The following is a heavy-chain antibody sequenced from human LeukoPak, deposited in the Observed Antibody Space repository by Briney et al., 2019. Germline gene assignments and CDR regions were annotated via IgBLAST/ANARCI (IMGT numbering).Heavy chain of an antibody. V-gene: IGHV5-51*01. CDR3: ASGVVVAATPLDAFDI. J-gene: IGHJ3*02. D-gene: IGHD2-15*01. CDR2: IYPGDSDT. CDR1: GGTFSSYA. Sequence: KVSCKASGGTFSSYAISWVRQMPGKGLEWMGIIYPGDSDTRYSPSFQGQVTISADKSISTAYLQWSSLKASDTAMYYCASGVVVAATPLDAFDIWGQGTMVTVSS.